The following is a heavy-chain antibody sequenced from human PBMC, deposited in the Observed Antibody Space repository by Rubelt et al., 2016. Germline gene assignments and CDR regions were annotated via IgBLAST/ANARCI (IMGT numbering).Heavy chain of an antibody. CDR3: ATYYYDSSGIWAFDY. J-gene: IGHJ4*02. D-gene: IGHD3-22*01. Sequence: KASGYTFTSYGISWVRQAPGQGLEWMGWISAYNGNTNYAQKLQGRVTMTTDTSTSTAYMELSSLRSEDTAVYYCATYYYDSSGIWAFDYWGQGTLVTVSS. V-gene: IGHV1-18*01. CDR1: GYTFTSYG. CDR2: ISAYNGNT.